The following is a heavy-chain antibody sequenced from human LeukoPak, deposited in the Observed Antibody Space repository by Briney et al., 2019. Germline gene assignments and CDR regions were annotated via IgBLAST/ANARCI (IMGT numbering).Heavy chain of an antibody. Sequence: SETLSLTCAVYGGSFSGYYWSWIRQPPGKGLEWIGEINHSGSTNYNPSLKSRVTIPVDTSKDQFSLKLSSVTAADTAVYYCARRAIYGSGSLKNWFDPWGQGTLVTVSS. CDR3: ARRAIYGSGSLKNWFDP. CDR1: GGSFSGYY. CDR2: INHSGST. V-gene: IGHV4-34*01. J-gene: IGHJ5*02. D-gene: IGHD3-10*01.